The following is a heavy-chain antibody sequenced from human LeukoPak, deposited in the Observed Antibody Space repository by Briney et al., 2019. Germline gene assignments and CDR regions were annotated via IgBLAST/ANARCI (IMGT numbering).Heavy chain of an antibody. Sequence: PSETLSLTCAVYGGSFSGYYWSWIRQPPGKGLEWIGEINHSGSTNYNPSLKSRVTISVDTSKNQFSLKLSSVTAADTAVYYCARGARRGYGDYTNRYYYYMDVWGKGTTVTVSS. D-gene: IGHD4-17*01. CDR2: INHSGST. CDR1: GGSFSGYY. J-gene: IGHJ6*03. V-gene: IGHV4-34*01. CDR3: ARGARRGYGDYTNRYYYYMDV.